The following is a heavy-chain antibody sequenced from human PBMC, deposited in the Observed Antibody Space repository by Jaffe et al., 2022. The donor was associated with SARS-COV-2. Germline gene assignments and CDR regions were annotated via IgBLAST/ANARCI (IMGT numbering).Heavy chain of an antibody. CDR3: ARFRHDSSGYIEYYFDY. CDR2: INPNSGGT. CDR1: GYTFTGYY. Sequence: QVQLVQSGAEVKKPGASVKVSCKASGYTFTGYYMHWVRQAPGQGLEWMGWINPNSGGTNYAQKFQGRVTMTRDTSISTAYMELSRLRSDDTAVYYCARFRHDSSGYIEYYFDYWGQGTLVTVSS. J-gene: IGHJ4*02. D-gene: IGHD3-22*01. V-gene: IGHV1-2*02.